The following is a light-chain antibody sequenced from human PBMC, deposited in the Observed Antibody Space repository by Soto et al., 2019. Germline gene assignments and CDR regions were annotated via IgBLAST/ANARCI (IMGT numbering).Light chain of an antibody. J-gene: IGKJ1*01. Sequence: DSQMTHSPSSLSSSVVDRVTIACRAIQISISYLNSYQQEPGQAPKLLIYDASSLASGVPSRFSGSGSGTEFTLTISSLQPDDFATYYCQHYNSYSQAFGQGTKVDIK. CDR1: QISISY. V-gene: IGKV1-5*01. CDR3: QHYNSYSQA. CDR2: DAS.